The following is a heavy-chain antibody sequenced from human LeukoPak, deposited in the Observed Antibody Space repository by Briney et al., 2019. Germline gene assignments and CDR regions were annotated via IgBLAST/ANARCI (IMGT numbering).Heavy chain of an antibody. D-gene: IGHD4-17*01. CDR1: GYTYTGYY. J-gene: IGHJ4*02. CDR3: AREHDYGDSGGY. V-gene: IGHV1-2*06. CDR2: INPNSGGT. Sequence: GASVKVSCKASGYTYTGYYMHWVRQAPGQGLEWMGRINPNSGGTNYAQKFQGRVTMTRDTSISTAYMELSRLRSDDTAEYYCAREHDYGDSGGYWRQGNLVTVSS.